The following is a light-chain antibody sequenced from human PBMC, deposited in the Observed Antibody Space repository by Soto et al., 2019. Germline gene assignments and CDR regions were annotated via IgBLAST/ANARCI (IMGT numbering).Light chain of an antibody. V-gene: IGKV3-20*01. CDR1: QSVSSIY. CDR2: GAS. J-gene: IGKJ5*01. Sequence: EIVLTQSPGTLSLSPGERATLSCRASQSVSSIYLTWYQQKPGQAPRLLIYGASSRATDIPDRFSGSGSGTDFTLTISRLEPEDFAVYYCQQYGSSPITFGQGTRLEIK. CDR3: QQYGSSPIT.